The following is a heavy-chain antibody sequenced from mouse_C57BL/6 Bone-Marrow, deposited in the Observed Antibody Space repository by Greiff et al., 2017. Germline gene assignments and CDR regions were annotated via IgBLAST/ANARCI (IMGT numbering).Heavy chain of an antibody. J-gene: IGHJ3*01. Sequence: QVQLQQPGAELVRPGTSVKLSCKASGYTFTSYWMHWVKQRPGQGLEWIGVIDPSDSYPNYNQKFKGKATLTVDTSSSTAYMQHSSLTSEDSAVYYCARVDYGSSYGFAYWGQGTLVTVSA. D-gene: IGHD1-1*01. CDR2: IDPSDSYP. CDR3: ARVDYGSSYGFAY. V-gene: IGHV1-59*01. CDR1: GYTFTSYW.